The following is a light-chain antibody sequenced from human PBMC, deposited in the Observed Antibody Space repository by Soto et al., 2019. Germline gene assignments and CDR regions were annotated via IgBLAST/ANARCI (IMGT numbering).Light chain of an antibody. CDR2: GAS. J-gene: IGKJ1*01. CDR1: QSVSSN. V-gene: IGKV3-15*01. CDR3: QQYNDWPRT. Sequence: EIVMTQSPATLSVSPGERATLSCRASQSVSSNLAWYQQKPGQAPRLLISGASTRATGIPARFSGSGSGTEFTLTISSLQSEDLAVYYCQQYNDWPRTFGQGTKVEIK.